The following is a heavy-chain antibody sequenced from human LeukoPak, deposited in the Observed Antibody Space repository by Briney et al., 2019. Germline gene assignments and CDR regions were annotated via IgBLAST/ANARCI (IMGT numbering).Heavy chain of an antibody. Sequence: ASVKVSCKASGYTFTSYGISWVRQAPGRGLEWMGWISAYNGNTNYAQKLQGRVTMTTDTSTSTAYMELRSLRSDDTAVYYCARGVDIVVVVAARGYYGMDVWGQGTTVTVSS. CDR1: GYTFTSYG. D-gene: IGHD2-15*01. V-gene: IGHV1-18*01. CDR3: ARGVDIVVVVAARGYYGMDV. J-gene: IGHJ6*02. CDR2: ISAYNGNT.